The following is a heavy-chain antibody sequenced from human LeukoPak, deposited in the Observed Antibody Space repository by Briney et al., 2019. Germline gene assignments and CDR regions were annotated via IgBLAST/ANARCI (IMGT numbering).Heavy chain of an antibody. CDR3: IREVQVRASASLGL. Sequence: PGGSLRLSCAASGFTISCFWMHWVRQVPGEGLVWVARMNSAGTTINYADSVKGRFTISRDNVRNTLHLQMNNLSLEDTAVYFCIREVQVRASASLGLWGRGTLVTVS. CDR2: MNSAGTTI. V-gene: IGHV3-74*01. J-gene: IGHJ4*01. CDR1: GFTISCFW. D-gene: IGHD1-1*01.